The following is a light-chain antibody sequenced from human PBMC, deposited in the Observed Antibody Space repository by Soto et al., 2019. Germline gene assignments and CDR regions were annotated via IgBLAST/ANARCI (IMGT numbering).Light chain of an antibody. V-gene: IGKV3-15*01. J-gene: IGKJ1*01. CDR3: QEYSRWPSRT. CDR2: GAS. CDR1: QSVRIN. Sequence: ETVMTQSPATLAVSPGERATLSCRASQSVRINVAWYQQKPGQAPRLPVYGASTRASGIPARFSGSGSGTEFTLTISRLQSEDFAVYYCQEYSRWPSRTFGPGTKVDIK.